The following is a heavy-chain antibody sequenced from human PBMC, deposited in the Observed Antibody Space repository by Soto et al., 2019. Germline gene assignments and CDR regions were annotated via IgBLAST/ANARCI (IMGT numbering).Heavy chain of an antibody. J-gene: IGHJ6*02. CDR3: AKDIGGGWVQPYGMDV. V-gene: IGHV3-30*18. Sequence: HPGGSLRLSCAASGFTFSSYGIHWVRQAPGKGLEWVAVISYDGSNKYYADSVKGRFTISRDNSKNTLYLQMNSLRAEDTAVYYCAKDIGGGWVQPYGMDVWGQGTTVTVSS. CDR2: ISYDGSNK. D-gene: IGHD1-1*01. CDR1: GFTFSSYG.